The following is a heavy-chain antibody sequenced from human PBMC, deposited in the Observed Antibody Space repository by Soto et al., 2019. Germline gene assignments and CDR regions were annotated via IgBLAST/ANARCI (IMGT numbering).Heavy chain of an antibody. D-gene: IGHD3-3*02. Sequence: ASVKVSCKASGYTFTSYGISWVRQAPGQGLEWMGWISAYNGNTNYAQKLQGRVTMTTDTSTSTAYMELRSLRSDDTAVYYCARASTAIYYYYYMDVWGKGTTVTVSS. J-gene: IGHJ6*03. CDR3: ARASTAIYYYYYMDV. CDR1: GYTFTSYG. V-gene: IGHV1-18*01. CDR2: ISAYNGNT.